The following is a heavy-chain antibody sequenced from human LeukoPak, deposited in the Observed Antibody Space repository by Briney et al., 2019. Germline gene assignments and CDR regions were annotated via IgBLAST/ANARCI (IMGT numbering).Heavy chain of an antibody. J-gene: IGHJ4*02. CDR1: RFTFSNYA. Sequence: GGSLRLSCAASRFTFSNYAMTWVRQTPGKGLEWVSAISASAGTTYYADSVKGRFTISRDNSKNTLSLQMNSLRSDDTALYYCAKGGSSWTYYFDYWGQGTLVTVSS. CDR3: AKGGSSWTYYFDY. CDR2: ISASAGTT. V-gene: IGHV3-23*01. D-gene: IGHD6-13*01.